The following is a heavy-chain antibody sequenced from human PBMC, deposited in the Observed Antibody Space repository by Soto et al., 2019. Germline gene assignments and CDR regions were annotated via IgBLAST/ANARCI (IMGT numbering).Heavy chain of an antibody. CDR1: GFSLSTSGVG. V-gene: IGHV2-5*01. D-gene: IGHD3-10*01. CDR2: IYWNDDK. J-gene: IGHJ6*02. Sequence: SGPTLVNPTQSLTLTCTFSGFSLSTSGVGVGWIRQPPGKALEWLALIYWNDDKRYTPFLKRRLTVTKDTSRNQVDLTMTNMDPVDTSTYYRAHSGGYDGSGTYYKNYFFYCLDVWGQGTTVTVSS. CDR3: AHSGGYDGSGTYYKNYFFYCLDV.